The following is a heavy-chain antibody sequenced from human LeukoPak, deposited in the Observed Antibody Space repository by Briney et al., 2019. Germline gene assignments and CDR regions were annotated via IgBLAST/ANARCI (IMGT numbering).Heavy chain of an antibody. D-gene: IGHD3-22*01. V-gene: IGHV3-53*01. CDR3: ARVASLYDSSGYYRGAFDI. J-gene: IGHJ3*02. CDR1: GFTFSSYA. Sequence: GGSLRLSCAASGFTFSSYAMSWVRQAPGKGLEWVSVIYSGGSTYYADSVKGRFTISRDNSKNTLYLQMNSLRAEDTAVYYCARVASLYDSSGYYRGAFDIWGQGTMVTVSS. CDR2: IYSGGST.